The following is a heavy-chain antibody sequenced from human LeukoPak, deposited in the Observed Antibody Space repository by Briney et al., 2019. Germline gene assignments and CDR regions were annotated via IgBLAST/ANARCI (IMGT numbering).Heavy chain of an antibody. CDR3: AKIERSGSSFDY. V-gene: IGHV3-23*01. D-gene: IGHD1-26*01. Sequence: GGSLRLSCAASGFTVSRHWMHWVRQAPGKGLEWVSAINDSGGSTYYADSVKGRFTISRDNSKNTLYLQVNSLRAEDTAVYYCAKIERSGSSFDYWGQGTLVTVSS. J-gene: IGHJ4*02. CDR2: INDSGGST. CDR1: GFTVSRHW.